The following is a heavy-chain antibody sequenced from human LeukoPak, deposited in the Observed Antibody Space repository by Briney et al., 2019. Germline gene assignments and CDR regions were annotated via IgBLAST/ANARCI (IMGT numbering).Heavy chain of an antibody. D-gene: IGHD3-16*01. J-gene: IGHJ4*02. CDR3: ARATSFMTTLDY. CDR1: GFTFSSYG. V-gene: IGHV3-33*01. CDR2: IWYDGSNK. Sequence: PGGSLRLSCAASGFTFSSYGMHWVRQAPGKGLEWVAVIWYDGSNKYYADSVKGRFTISRDNSKNTLYLQMNSLRAEDTAVYYCARATSFMTTLDYWGQGTLVTVSS.